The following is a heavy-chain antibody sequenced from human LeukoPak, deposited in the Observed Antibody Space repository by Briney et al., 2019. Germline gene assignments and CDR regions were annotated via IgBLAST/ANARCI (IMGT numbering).Heavy chain of an antibody. CDR3: ARGVYNDGSDCYFDI. J-gene: IGHJ2*01. V-gene: IGHV4-34*01. CDR1: GVSFSVYY. Sequence: SETLSLTCAVDGVSFSVYYWSWIRQPPGKGLEWIGVINHSGSTNYNPSRKSRVTTPVDTPNTQFSFKLTAVTPHAQPCDYCARGVYNDGSDCYFDIWGRGTLVTVSS. D-gene: IGHD5-18*01. CDR2: INHSGST.